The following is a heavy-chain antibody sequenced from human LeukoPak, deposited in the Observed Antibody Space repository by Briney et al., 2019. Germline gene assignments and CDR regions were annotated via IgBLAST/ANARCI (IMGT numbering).Heavy chain of an antibody. CDR1: GFTFSSYG. CDR3: AKALSHYDSSGYYGYYFDY. V-gene: IGHV3-30*18. J-gene: IGHJ4*02. CDR2: ISDAGNNK. D-gene: IGHD3-22*01. Sequence: PGGSLRLSCAASGFTFSSYGMHWVRQAPGKGLECVALISDAGNNKYYADSVKGRFTISRDNSKNPLYLQMNSLRAEDTAVYYCAKALSHYDSSGYYGYYFDYWGQGTLVTVSS.